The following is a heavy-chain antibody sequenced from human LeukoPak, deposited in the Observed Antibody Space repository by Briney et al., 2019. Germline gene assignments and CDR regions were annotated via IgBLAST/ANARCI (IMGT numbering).Heavy chain of an antibody. Sequence: GGSLRLSCAASGFTFSSYAMHWVRQAPGKGLEWVAVIWYDGSNKYYADSVKGRFTISRDNSKNTLYLQMNSLRAEDTAVYYCAKNDYYDSSGYYKRSPGAFDIWGQGTMVTVSS. CDR2: IWYDGSNK. J-gene: IGHJ3*02. CDR1: GFTFSSYA. CDR3: AKNDYYDSSGYYKRSPGAFDI. V-gene: IGHV3-33*06. D-gene: IGHD3-22*01.